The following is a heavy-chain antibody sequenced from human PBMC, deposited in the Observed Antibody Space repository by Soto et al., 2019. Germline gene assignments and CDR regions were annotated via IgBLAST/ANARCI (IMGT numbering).Heavy chain of an antibody. CDR2: ISAYNGNT. CDR3: ARGGGYCSSTSCSNWFDP. CDR1: GYTFTSYG. Sequence: ASVKFSCKASGYTFTSYGISWVRQAPGQGLEWMGWISAYNGNTNYAQKLQGRVTMTTDTSTSTAYMELRSLRSDDTAVYYCARGGGYCSSTSCSNWFDPWGQGTLVTVSS. V-gene: IGHV1-18*01. D-gene: IGHD2-2*01. J-gene: IGHJ5*02.